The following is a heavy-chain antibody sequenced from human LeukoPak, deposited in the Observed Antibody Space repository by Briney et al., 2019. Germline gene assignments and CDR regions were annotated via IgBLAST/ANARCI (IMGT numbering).Heavy chain of an antibody. V-gene: IGHV3-30-3*01. CDR2: ISYDGSNK. CDR3: ARAWSSGYDAFDI. Sequence: SGGSLRLSCAASGFTFSSYAMHWVRQAPGKGLEWVAVISYDGSNKYYADSVKGRFTISRDNSKNTLYLQMNSLRAEDTAVYYCARAWSSGYDAFDIWGQGTMVTVSS. D-gene: IGHD3-22*01. J-gene: IGHJ3*02. CDR1: GFTFSSYA.